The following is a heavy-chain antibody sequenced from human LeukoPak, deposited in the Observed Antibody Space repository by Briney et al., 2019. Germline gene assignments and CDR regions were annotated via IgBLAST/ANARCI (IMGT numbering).Heavy chain of an antibody. CDR2: ISYDGSNK. CDR1: GFTFSSYG. V-gene: IGHV3-33*01. J-gene: IGHJ4*02. D-gene: IGHD1-26*01. Sequence: GGSLRLSCAASGFTFSSYGMHWVREAPGKGLEWVAVISYDGSNKYYADSVKGRFTISRDNSKNTLCLQMNSLRAEDTAVYYCARGTSSSTLELLDYWGQGTLVTVSS. CDR3: ARGTSSSTLELLDY.